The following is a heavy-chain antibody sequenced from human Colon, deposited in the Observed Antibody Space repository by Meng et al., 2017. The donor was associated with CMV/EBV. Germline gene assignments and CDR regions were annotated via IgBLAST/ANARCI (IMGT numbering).Heavy chain of an antibody. CDR2: INPYSGVT. Sequence: ASVKVSCKSSGDAFTDYYIHWVRQAPGQGLEWVGWINPYSGVTSYAQKFQGRVSMTRDTSITTAYMELTRLTSDDSAIYYCAKAVAASDYYYRGMDVWGQGTTVTVSS. V-gene: IGHV1-2*02. CDR1: GDAFTDYY. CDR3: AKAVAASDYYYRGMDV. D-gene: IGHD2-15*01. J-gene: IGHJ6*02.